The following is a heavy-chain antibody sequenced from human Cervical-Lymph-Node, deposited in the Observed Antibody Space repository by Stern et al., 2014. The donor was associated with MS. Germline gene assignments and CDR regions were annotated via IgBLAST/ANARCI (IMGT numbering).Heavy chain of an antibody. CDR2: IYHSGST. J-gene: IGHJ3*02. D-gene: IGHD4-17*01. CDR1: GGSISSGGYS. CDR3: ARSSTVTPNAFDI. Sequence: QLVESGSGLVKPSQTLSLTCAVSGGSISSGGYSWSWIRQPPGKGLEWIGYIYHSGSTYYNPSLNSRVTISVDRSKNQFSLKLSSVTAADTAVYYCARSSTVTPNAFDIWGQGTMVTVSS. V-gene: IGHV4-30-2*01.